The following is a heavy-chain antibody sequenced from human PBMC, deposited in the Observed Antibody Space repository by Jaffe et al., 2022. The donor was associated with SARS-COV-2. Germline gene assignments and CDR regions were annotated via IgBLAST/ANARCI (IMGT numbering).Heavy chain of an antibody. CDR1: GGSITNTNSY. CDR3: ARHVLGRVSWYFDL. D-gene: IGHD1-26*01. J-gene: IGHJ2*01. Sequence: QLQLQESGPGLVKPSETLSLTCSVSGGSITNTNSYWAWIRQPPGKGLEWIGDVFYSGATGYNPSLKSRLTISVDTSKNQFSLKLNSVTAADTAVYYCARHVLGRVSWYFDLWGRGTLVTVSS. CDR2: VFYSGAT. V-gene: IGHV4-39*01.